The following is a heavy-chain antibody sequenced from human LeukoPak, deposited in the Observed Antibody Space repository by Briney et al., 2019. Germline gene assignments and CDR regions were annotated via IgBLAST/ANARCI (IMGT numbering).Heavy chain of an antibody. CDR2: FDPSDSYT. CDR1: GYPFTSYW. V-gene: IGHV5-10-1*01. J-gene: IGHJ3*02. Sequence: GGSLKISCQGSGYPFTSYWISWVRQLPGKGLEWMGRFDPSDSYTNYSPSCQGHVTISADKSISTAYLQWSSLKASDTAMYYCARHHSPTTVTTGYAFDIWGQGTMVTVSS. D-gene: IGHD4-17*01. CDR3: ARHHSPTTVTTGYAFDI.